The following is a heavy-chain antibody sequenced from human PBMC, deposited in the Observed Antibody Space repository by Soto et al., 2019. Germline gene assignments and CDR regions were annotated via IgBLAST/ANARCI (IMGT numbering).Heavy chain of an antibody. CDR1: GGSISSYY. D-gene: IGHD1-1*01. CDR2: IYYSGST. CDR3: ARRYGYSFDY. V-gene: IGHV4-59*08. J-gene: IGHJ4*02. Sequence: QVQLQESGPGLVKPSETLSLTCTVSGGSISSYYWSWIRQPPGKGLEWIGYIYYSGSTNYNPSLNXRVTISVDTSKNQSSLKLSSVTAADTAVYYCARRYGYSFDYWGQGTLVTVSS.